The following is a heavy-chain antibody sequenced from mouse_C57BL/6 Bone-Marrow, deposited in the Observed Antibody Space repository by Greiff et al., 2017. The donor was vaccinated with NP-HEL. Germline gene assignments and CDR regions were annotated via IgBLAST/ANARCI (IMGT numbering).Heavy chain of an antibody. V-gene: IGHV1-81*01. J-gene: IGHJ3*01. CDR1: GYTFTSYG. Sequence: QVQLQQSGAELARPGASVKLSCKASGYTFTSYGISWVKQRTGQGLEWIGEIYPRSGNTYYNEKFKGKATLTADKSSSTAYMELRSLTSEDSAVYFCAPIYYGNYRFAYWGQGTQVTVSA. CDR3: APIYYGNYRFAY. CDR2: IYPRSGNT. D-gene: IGHD2-1*01.